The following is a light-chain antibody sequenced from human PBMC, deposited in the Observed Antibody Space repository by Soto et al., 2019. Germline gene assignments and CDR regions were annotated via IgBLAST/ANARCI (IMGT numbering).Light chain of an antibody. CDR1: SSDVGGYKY. CDR3: SSYAGSTVV. J-gene: IGLJ2*01. Sequence: QSALTQPPSASGSPGQSVTISCTGTSSDVGGYKYVSWYQQHPGKAPKLMIYEVSKRPSGVPDRFSGSTSGNTASLTVSGLPAEDEADYYCSSYAGSTVVFGGGTKLTVL. CDR2: EVS. V-gene: IGLV2-8*01.